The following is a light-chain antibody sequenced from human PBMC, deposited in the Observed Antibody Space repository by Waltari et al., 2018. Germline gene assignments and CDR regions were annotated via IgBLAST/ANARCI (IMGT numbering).Light chain of an antibody. CDR1: QDIRNE. CDR2: AAS. V-gene: IGKV1-17*01. CDR3: LQHTTYPYT. Sequence: DIQMTQSPSSLSASVGNRVTITCRASQDIRNELGWYQKQPGKAPKSLIYAASSLHSGVPSRFSGSGYGTEFTLTISALQPEDFATYYCLQHTTYPYTFGQGTKLEI. J-gene: IGKJ2*01.